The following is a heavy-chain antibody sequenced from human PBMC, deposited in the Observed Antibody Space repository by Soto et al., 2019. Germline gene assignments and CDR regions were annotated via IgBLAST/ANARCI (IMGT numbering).Heavy chain of an antibody. CDR1: GGYISSGGYS. V-gene: IGHV4-30-2*01. Sequence: QLQLQESGSGLVKPSQTLSLTYDVSGGYISSGGYSWRWIRQPPGKGLEWIGYTYHSGSTYYNPSLKSRVTISVDRSKTQFSLKRSSVTAADTAVYYCVRGPPFGRWGQATLVTVAS. D-gene: IGHD3-3*01. CDR2: TYHSGST. J-gene: IGHJ4*02. CDR3: VRGPPFGR.